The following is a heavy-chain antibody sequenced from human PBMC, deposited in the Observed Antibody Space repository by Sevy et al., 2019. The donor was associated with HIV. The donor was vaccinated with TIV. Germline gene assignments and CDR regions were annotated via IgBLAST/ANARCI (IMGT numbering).Heavy chain of an antibody. Sequence: ASVKVSCKVFGYTFTSHGIIWVRQAPGQGLEWMGWISAYSGDTKYAQNLQGSVTMTTDTSTSTAYMELRSLRSDDTAVYISARAGAFYYDTSGFSNYWGQGTLVTVSS. CDR1: GYTFTSHG. D-gene: IGHD3-22*01. J-gene: IGHJ4*02. CDR3: ARAGAFYYDTSGFSNY. V-gene: IGHV1-18*04. CDR2: ISAYSGDT.